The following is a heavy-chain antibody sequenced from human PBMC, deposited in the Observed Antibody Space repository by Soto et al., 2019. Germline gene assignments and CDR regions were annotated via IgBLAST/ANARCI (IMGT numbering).Heavy chain of an antibody. J-gene: IGHJ3*02. CDR1: GYTFTSYG. CDR2: ISAYNGNT. V-gene: IGHV1-18*01. D-gene: IGHD3-16*01. CDR3: ASTPGQIDRFGAFDI. Sequence: ASVKVSCKASGYTFTSYGISWVRQAPGQGLECMGWISAYNGNTNYAQKLQGRVTMTTDTSTSTAYMELRSLRSDDTAVYYCASTPGQIDRFGAFDIWGQGTMVTVSS.